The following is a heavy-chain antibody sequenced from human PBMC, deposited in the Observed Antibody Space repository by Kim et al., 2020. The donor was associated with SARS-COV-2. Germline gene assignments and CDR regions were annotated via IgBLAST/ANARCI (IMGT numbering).Heavy chain of an antibody. CDR1: GFTFDDYA. Sequence: GGSLRLSCAASGFTFDDYAMHWVRQAPGKGLEWVSGISWNSGSIGYADSVKGRFTISRDNAKNSLYLQMNSLRAEDTALYYCAKDKGFGEPLDYWGQGTLVTVSS. J-gene: IGHJ4*02. CDR3: AKDKGFGEPLDY. V-gene: IGHV3-9*01. D-gene: IGHD3-10*01. CDR2: ISWNSGSI.